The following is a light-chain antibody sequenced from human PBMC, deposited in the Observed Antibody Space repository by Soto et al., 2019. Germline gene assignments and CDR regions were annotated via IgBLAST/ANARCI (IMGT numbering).Light chain of an antibody. CDR1: QSISSW. Sequence: DIQMTQSPSTLSASVGDRVTITCRASQSISSWLAWYQQKPGKAPKLLIYKASSFESGVPSRFSGSGSGTEFTLSISSLQPDDFATYYCQQYESFPRTFGQGTKVEIK. J-gene: IGKJ1*01. V-gene: IGKV1-5*03. CDR2: KAS. CDR3: QQYESFPRT.